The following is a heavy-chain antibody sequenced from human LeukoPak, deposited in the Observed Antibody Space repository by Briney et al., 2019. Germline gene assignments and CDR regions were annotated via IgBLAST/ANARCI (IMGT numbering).Heavy chain of an antibody. CDR3: AREEWEPSNRLYYFDY. D-gene: IGHD1-26*01. Sequence: ASVKVSCKASGYTFTGYYMHWVRQAPGQGLEWMGWINPNSGGTNYAQKFQGRVTMTRDTSISTAYMELSRLRSDDTAVYYCAREEWEPSNRLYYFDYWGQGTLVTVSS. V-gene: IGHV1-2*02. J-gene: IGHJ4*02. CDR1: GYTFTGYY. CDR2: INPNSGGT.